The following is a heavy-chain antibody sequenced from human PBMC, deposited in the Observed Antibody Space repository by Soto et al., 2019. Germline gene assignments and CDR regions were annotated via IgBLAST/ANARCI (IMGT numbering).Heavy chain of an antibody. Sequence: QITLKESGPTLVKHTQTLTLTCTFSGFSLTSRPVGVGWVRQLPGKALEWLAFIYWDDDKSYSPSLRSTLTVTKDSSKNQVVLTLTNMYPVDTATYYCAHRRNYDGSWNEGVFDYWGQGILVTVSS. J-gene: IGHJ4*02. CDR3: AHRRNYDGSWNEGVFDY. CDR1: GFSLTSRPVG. CDR2: IYWDDDK. D-gene: IGHD3-16*01. V-gene: IGHV2-5*02.